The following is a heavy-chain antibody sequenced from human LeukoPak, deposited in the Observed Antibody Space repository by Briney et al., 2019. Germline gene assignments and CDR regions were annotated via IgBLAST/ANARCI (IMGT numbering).Heavy chain of an antibody. CDR3: ARATERIVATIAY. Sequence: GRSLRLSCAASGFTFSSYGMHWFRQAPVKGLEWVAVIWYDGSNKYYADSVKGRFTISRDNSKNTLYLQMNSLRAEDTAVYYCARATERIVATIAYWGQGTLVTVSS. D-gene: IGHD5-12*01. V-gene: IGHV3-33*01. CDR2: IWYDGSNK. J-gene: IGHJ4*02. CDR1: GFTFSSYG.